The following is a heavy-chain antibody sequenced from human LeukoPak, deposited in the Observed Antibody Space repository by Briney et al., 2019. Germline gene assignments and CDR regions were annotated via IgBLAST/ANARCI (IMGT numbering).Heavy chain of an antibody. V-gene: IGHV3-23*01. CDR3: AKDPNGDYIGAFDD. J-gene: IGHJ3*01. CDR1: GLTFAAYA. CDR2: IVGSGATT. Sequence: GGSLRLSCAASGLTFAAYAMTWVRQAPGKGPEWVSSIVGSGATTVYADSVKGRFTISRDNSKNTLYLQMNSLRAEDTATYYCAKDPNGDYIGAFDDWGQGTMVTVSS. D-gene: IGHD2-21*02.